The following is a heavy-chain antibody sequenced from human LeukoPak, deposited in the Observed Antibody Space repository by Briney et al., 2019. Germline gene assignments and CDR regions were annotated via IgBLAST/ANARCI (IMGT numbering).Heavy chain of an antibody. CDR3: ASGWRTLLWFGEPEYFQH. J-gene: IGHJ1*01. CDR2: IYTSGST. V-gene: IGHV4-4*07. D-gene: IGHD3-10*01. Sequence: KPSETLSLTCTVSGGSISSYYWSWIRQPAGKGLEWIGRIYTSGSTNYNPSLKSRVTMSVDTSKNQFSLKLSSVTAADTAVYYCASGWRTLLWFGEPEYFQHWGQGTLVTVSS. CDR1: GGSISSYY.